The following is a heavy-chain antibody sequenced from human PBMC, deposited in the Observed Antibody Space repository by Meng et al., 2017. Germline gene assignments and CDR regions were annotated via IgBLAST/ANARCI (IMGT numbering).Heavy chain of an antibody. J-gene: IGHJ3*01. D-gene: IGHD3-10*01. CDR1: GGTFSSYA. CDR2: IIPIFGTA. CDR3: ARDLGRGSS. V-gene: IGHV1-69*06. Sequence: SSMVSCNASGGTFSSYAISWVRQAPGQGLEWMGGIIPIFGTANYAQKFEGRVTITADKSTSTVYMELSSLRSEDTAVYYCARDLGRGSSWGQGTMVTVSS.